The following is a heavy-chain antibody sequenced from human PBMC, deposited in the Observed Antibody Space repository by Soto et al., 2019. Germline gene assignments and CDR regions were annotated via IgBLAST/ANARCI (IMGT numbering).Heavy chain of an antibody. CDR3: ARQHPLDSRVWFT. J-gene: IGHJ4*02. CDR2: IYPRDSDT. Sequence: GESLKISCKVSGDSFTGFWIGWVRQMPGKGLEWLGSIYPRDSDTRYSPSFQGQVTISADKSLSTAYLQWNSLQASDTAIYYCARQHPLDSRVWFTWGQGTLVTVYS. V-gene: IGHV5-51*01. D-gene: IGHD6-19*01. CDR1: GDSFTGFW.